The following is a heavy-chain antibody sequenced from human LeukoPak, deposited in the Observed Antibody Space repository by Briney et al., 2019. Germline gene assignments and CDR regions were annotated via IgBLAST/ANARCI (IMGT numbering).Heavy chain of an antibody. D-gene: IGHD2-15*01. J-gene: IGHJ4*02. CDR2: INHSGST. Sequence: SETLSLTCALSGGSFSGYYWSWIRQPPGKGLEWIGEINHSGSTNYNPSLKSRVTISVDTSKNQFSLKLSSVTAADTAVYYCARAFNPVVVGAATPFVYWGQGTLVTVSS. CDR1: GGSFSGYY. V-gene: IGHV4-34*01. CDR3: ARAFNPVVVGAATPFVY.